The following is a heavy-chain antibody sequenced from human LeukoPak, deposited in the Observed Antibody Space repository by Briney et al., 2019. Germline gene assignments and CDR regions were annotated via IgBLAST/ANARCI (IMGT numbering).Heavy chain of an antibody. Sequence: PGGSLRLSCAASGFTFSSYAMSWVRQAPGKGLGWVSSIGGGGVDTYYADSVKGRFTISRDNSKNTLYLQMNSLRVEDTAVYYCAKDPPTTGTTFDNWGRGTLGTVSS. CDR2: IGGGGVDT. J-gene: IGHJ4*02. CDR1: GFTFSSYA. V-gene: IGHV3-23*01. D-gene: IGHD1-1*01. CDR3: AKDPPTTGTTFDN.